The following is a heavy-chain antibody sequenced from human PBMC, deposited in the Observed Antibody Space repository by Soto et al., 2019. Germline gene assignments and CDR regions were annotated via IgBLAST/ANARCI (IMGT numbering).Heavy chain of an antibody. Sequence: QVQLVQSGAAVKEPGASVTVSCRASGDRFTDYYMHWVRQAPGQGLEWMGWINPNSGVTKYAQKFQGWVTMTRDTSIRTVYMQLSSLGFDDTAIYYCARASGGATATVDDYYVHMDVWGTWTTVTVSS. V-gene: IGHV1-2*04. CDR2: INPNSGVT. CDR3: ARASGGATATVDDYYVHMDV. J-gene: IGHJ6*03. CDR1: GDRFTDYY. D-gene: IGHD5-12*01.